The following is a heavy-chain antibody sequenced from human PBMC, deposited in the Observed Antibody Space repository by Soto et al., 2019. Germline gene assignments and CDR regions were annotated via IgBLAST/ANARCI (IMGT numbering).Heavy chain of an antibody. Sequence: PSETLSLTCAVSGTSISSTFWWTWVRQPPGKGLEWIGEVYHTGTTKYNPSLKNRVTISVDTSKNQFSLKLRAVTAADTAVYYCARDKITGLFDYWGQGTLVTVSS. CDR1: GTSISSTFW. CDR2: VYHTGTT. D-gene: IGHD2-8*02. CDR3: ARDKITGLFDY. J-gene: IGHJ4*02. V-gene: IGHV4-4*02.